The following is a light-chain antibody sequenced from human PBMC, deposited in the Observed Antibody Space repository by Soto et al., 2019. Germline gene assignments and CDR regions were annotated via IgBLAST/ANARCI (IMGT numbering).Light chain of an antibody. Sequence: QSSLTKPASLSGSPGQSITISCTGTSSDIGGYNFVSWYQQHPGKAPKLLIYEVRHRPSGISNRFSGSKSGNTASLTISGLQAEDEADYYCISYSSSSTLYVFGPGTNVTV. J-gene: IGLJ1*01. CDR1: SSDIGGYNF. V-gene: IGLV2-14*01. CDR3: ISYSSSSTLYV. CDR2: EVR.